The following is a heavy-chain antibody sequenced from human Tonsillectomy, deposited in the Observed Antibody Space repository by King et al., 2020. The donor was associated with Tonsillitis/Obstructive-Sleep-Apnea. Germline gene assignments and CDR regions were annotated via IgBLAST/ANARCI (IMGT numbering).Heavy chain of an antibody. CDR2: TRNKANSYTT. Sequence: VQLVESGGGLVQPGRSLRLSCAASGFTFSDHYMDWVRQAPGKGLEWVGRTRNKANSYTTEYAASVKGRFTISRDDSKNSLYLQMNSLKTEDTAVYYCATSYYDFWSGYYPPDYWGQGTLVTVSS. CDR1: GFTFSDHY. CDR3: ATSYYDFWSGYYPPDY. J-gene: IGHJ4*02. V-gene: IGHV3-72*01. D-gene: IGHD3-3*01.